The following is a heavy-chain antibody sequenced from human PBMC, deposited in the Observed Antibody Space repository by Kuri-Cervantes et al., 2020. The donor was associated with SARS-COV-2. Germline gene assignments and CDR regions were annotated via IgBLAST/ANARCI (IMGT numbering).Heavy chain of an antibody. CDR3: ARDWGGVGYGPYFDY. D-gene: IGHD3-16*01. CDR1: GFTFSSYS. Sequence: GGSLRLSCAASGFTFSSYSMNWVRQAPGKGLEWVSSISSSSSYIYYADSVKGRFTISRDNAKNSLYLQMNSLRAEDTAVYYCARDWGGVGYGPYFDYWGQGTLVTVSS. V-gene: IGHV3-21*01. CDR2: ISSSSSYI. J-gene: IGHJ4*02.